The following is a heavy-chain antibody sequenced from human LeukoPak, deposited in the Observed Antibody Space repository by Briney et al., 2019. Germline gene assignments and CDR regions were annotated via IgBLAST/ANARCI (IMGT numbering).Heavy chain of an antibody. V-gene: IGHV4-38-2*02. D-gene: IGHD3-10*01. CDR2: VDHSGGT. J-gene: IGHJ4*02. CDR3: ARLGESGWFGESPFDY. Sequence: SETLSLTCTVSGYSLSSGYYWGWIRQPPGKGLEWIGSVDHSGGTYYNPSLRSRVSISVDTSKNQFSLKLSSVTAADTAVYSCARLGESGWFGESPFDYWGQGTLVTVSS. CDR1: GYSLSSGYY.